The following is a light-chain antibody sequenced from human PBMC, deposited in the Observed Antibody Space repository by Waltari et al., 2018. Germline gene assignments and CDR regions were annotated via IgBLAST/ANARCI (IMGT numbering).Light chain of an antibody. CDR1: QSVLYSSNNKNY. Sequence: DIVMTQSPDSLAVSLGERATINCKSSQSVLYSSNNKNYLALYQQKPGQPPKLLIYWASTRESGVPDRFSGSGSGTDFTLTISSLQAEDVAVYYCQQYYSTPITFGQGTRLEIK. J-gene: IGKJ5*01. CDR2: WAS. CDR3: QQYYSTPIT. V-gene: IGKV4-1*01.